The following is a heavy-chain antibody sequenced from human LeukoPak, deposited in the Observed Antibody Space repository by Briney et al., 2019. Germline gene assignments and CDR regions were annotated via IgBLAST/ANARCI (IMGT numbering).Heavy chain of an antibody. CDR3: ARDNCTNAVRYWFDP. CDR1: GGSISSYY. D-gene: IGHD2-8*01. Sequence: SETLSLTCSVSGGSISSYYWSWIRQSAEKGLEWIGRIYTSGSIDYNPSLKSRVTISVDKSKNQFSLKLSSVTAADTAVYYCARDNCTNAVRYWFDPWGQGTLVTVSS. V-gene: IGHV4-4*07. CDR2: IYTSGSI. J-gene: IGHJ5*02.